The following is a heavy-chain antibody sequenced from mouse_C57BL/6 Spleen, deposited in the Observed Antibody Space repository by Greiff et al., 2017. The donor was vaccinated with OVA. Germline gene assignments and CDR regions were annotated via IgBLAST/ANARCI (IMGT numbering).Heavy chain of an antibody. CDR3: ARGITTDY. CDR2: IYPGSGST. Sequence: VQLQQPGAELVKPGASVKMSCKASGYTFTSYWITWVKQRPGQGLEWIGDIYPGSGSTNYNEKFKGKATLTVDKSSSTAYMQLSSLTSEDSAVYYDARGITTDYWGQGTTLTVSS. CDR1: GYTFTSYW. D-gene: IGHD1-1*01. V-gene: IGHV1-55*01. J-gene: IGHJ2*01.